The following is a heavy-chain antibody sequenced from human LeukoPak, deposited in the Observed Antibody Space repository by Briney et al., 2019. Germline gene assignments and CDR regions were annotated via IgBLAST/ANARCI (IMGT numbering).Heavy chain of an antibody. CDR3: ARGGGDYVGWFDP. V-gene: IGHV4-39*07. CDR2: ISYSGSP. CDR1: GDSISSTTYY. J-gene: IGHJ5*02. Sequence: PSETLSLTCAVSGDSISSTTYYWAWIRQPPGKGLEWIGSISYSGSPYYNPSLKSRVTMSADKSTSQISLKLTSVTAADTAVYFCARGGGDYVGWFDPWGQGTLITVSS. D-gene: IGHD4-17*01.